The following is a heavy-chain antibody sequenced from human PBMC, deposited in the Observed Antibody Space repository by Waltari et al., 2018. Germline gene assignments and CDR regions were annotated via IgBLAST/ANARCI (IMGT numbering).Heavy chain of an antibody. CDR2: MNPNSGNT. V-gene: IGHV1-8*01. CDR1: GYPFTSYD. Sequence: QVQLVQSGAEVKKPGASVKVSCKASGYPFTSYDINWVRQATGQGLEWMGWMNPNSGNTGYAQKFQGRVTMTRNTSISTAYMELSSLRSEDTAVYYCARSGQLVYYYYYGMDVWGQGTTVTVSS. CDR3: ARSGQLVYYYYYGMDV. D-gene: IGHD6-6*01. J-gene: IGHJ6*02.